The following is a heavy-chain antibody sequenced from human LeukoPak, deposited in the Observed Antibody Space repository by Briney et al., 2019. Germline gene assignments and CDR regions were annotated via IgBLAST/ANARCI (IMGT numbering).Heavy chain of an antibody. CDR1: GFTFSSYD. D-gene: IGHD3-22*01. V-gene: IGHV3-13*01. J-gene: IGHJ4*02. CDR2: IGTLGDT. CDR3: ARGRSFNYNDNRAHYPY. Sequence: GGSLRLSRAASGFTFSSYDFHWVRQVPGYGLEWVSGIGTLGDTYYLGSVKGRFTISRENAKNSLYLQMNSLRAGDTAVYYCARGRSFNYNDNRAHYPYWGQGTVVTVSP.